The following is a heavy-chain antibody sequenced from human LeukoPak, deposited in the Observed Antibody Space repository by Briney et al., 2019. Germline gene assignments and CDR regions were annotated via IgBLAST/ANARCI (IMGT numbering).Heavy chain of an antibody. J-gene: IGHJ6*02. CDR3: ARNEYSSSGSGQVDV. V-gene: IGHV3-21*01. D-gene: IGHD5-18*01. CDR2: ISSSSSYI. Sequence: GGSLRPSCAASGFTFSSYSMNWVRQAPGKGLEWVSSISSSSSYIYYADSVKGRFTISRDNAKNTLYLQMNSLRAEDTAVYYCARNEYSSSGSGQVDVWGQGTTVTVSS. CDR1: GFTFSSYS.